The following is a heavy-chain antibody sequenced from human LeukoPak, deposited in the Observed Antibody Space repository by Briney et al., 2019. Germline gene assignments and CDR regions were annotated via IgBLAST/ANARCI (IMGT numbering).Heavy chain of an antibody. CDR3: ARYRHLGY. J-gene: IGHJ4*02. V-gene: IGHV3-48*01. Sequence: GGSLRLSCAASGFTFSSYSMNWVRQAPGKGLEWVSYISSSTSIYYADSVRGRFTISRDNAKNSLYLQMNSLRAEDTAVYYCARYRHLGYWGQGTLVTVSS. CDR2: ISSSTSI. CDR1: GFTFSSYS.